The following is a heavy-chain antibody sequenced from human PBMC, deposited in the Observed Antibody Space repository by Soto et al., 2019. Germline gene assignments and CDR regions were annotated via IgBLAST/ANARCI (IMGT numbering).Heavy chain of an antibody. V-gene: IGHV4-59*02. CDR1: GGSVTSFY. CDR3: ARESAGSHKNNWFDP. Sequence: SETLSLTCTVSGGSVTSFYWSWVRQPPGQGLDWIGFVHYSGSTKYSPSLQSRVTISLDPSQNQLSLRLKSVTAADTAVYYCARESAGSHKNNWFDPWGQGTLVTVSS. CDR2: VHYSGST. J-gene: IGHJ5*02.